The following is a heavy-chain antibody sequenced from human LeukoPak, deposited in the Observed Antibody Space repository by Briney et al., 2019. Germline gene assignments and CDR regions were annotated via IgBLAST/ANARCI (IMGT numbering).Heavy chain of an antibody. D-gene: IGHD2-15*01. Sequence: ASVKVSCKASGYTFTGYYMNWVRQAPGQGLEWMGWINPNSGGTNYAQKFQGRVTMTRDTSISTAYMELSRLRSDDTAVYYCASGMGYCSGGSCRNYYYYYGMDVWGQGTTVTVSS. J-gene: IGHJ6*02. CDR1: GYTFTGYY. CDR2: INPNSGGT. V-gene: IGHV1-2*02. CDR3: ASGMGYCSGGSCRNYYYYYGMDV.